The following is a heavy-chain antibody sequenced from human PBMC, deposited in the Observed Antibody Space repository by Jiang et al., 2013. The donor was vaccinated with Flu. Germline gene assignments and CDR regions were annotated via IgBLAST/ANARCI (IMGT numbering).Heavy chain of an antibody. D-gene: IGHD3-10*01. CDR3: ARNVAFYYGSGTYTNWFDP. CDR1: GGSMNSGSYY. J-gene: IGHJ5*02. V-gene: IGHV4-61*02. CDR2: IYTSGTT. Sequence: GPGLVKPSQTLSVTCTVSGGSMNSGSYYWSWIRQPAGRGLEWIGHIYTSGTTNYSPSLKSRVTISVDTSRNQFSLKLSSVTAADTAVYYCARNVAFYYGSGTYTNWFDPWGQGTLVTVSS.